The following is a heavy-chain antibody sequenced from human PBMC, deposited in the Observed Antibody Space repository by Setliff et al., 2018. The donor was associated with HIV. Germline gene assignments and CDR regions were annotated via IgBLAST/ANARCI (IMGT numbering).Heavy chain of an antibody. J-gene: IGHJ4*02. CDR3: ARDPPGAVAGFDY. V-gene: IGHV3-66*01. Sequence: GESLRLSCAASGFTVNSIHMAWVRQAPGKGLEWVSAIYTDGTTYYPDSLKGRFTISRDNSKNTLSLQMNSLRPEDTAVYYCARDPPGAVAGFDYWGQGTLVTVSS. D-gene: IGHD6-19*01. CDR2: IYTDGTT. CDR1: GFTVNSIH.